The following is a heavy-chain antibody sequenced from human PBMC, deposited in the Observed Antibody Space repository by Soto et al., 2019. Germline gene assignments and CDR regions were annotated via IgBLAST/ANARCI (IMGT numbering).Heavy chain of an antibody. Sequence: PGGSLRLSCLASGFRLSDFWFHWVRQGPGRDLAWVSRINNDGSDTAYADSVKGRFTISRDNAKNTLYLQMNSLRVDDTAVYYCVRDQNGPGNTMDAWGIGTTVTVSS. D-gene: IGHD3-10*01. CDR2: INNDGSDT. CDR3: VRDQNGPGNTMDA. V-gene: IGHV3-74*01. CDR1: GFRLSDFW. J-gene: IGHJ6*03.